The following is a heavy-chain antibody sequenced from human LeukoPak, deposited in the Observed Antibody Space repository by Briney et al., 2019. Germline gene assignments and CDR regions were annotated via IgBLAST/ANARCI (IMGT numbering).Heavy chain of an antibody. CDR3: ARDWVGQSLPYFFDY. CDR1: GFTFSSYA. J-gene: IGHJ4*02. D-gene: IGHD1-26*01. V-gene: IGHV3-23*01. Sequence: GGSLRLSCAASGFTFSSYAMSWVRQAPGKGLEWVSAISGGGSTYYADSVKGRFTISRDNSKNTLYLQMNSLRAEDTAVYYCARDWVGQSLPYFFDYWGQGTLVTVSS. CDR2: ISGGGST.